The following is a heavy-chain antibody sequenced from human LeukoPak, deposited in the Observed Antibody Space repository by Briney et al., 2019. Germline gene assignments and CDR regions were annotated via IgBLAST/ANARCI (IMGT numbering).Heavy chain of an antibody. Sequence: PSQTLSLTCSVSGGSISSGGYYWSWIRQPAGKGLEWIGRIYTSGSTNYNPSLKSRVTISVDTSKNQFSLKLSSVTAADTAVYYCAREQVVQLWAPTATFDLWGRGTLVTVSS. D-gene: IGHD5-18*01. J-gene: IGHJ2*01. CDR1: GGSISSGGYY. V-gene: IGHV4-61*02. CDR3: AREQVVQLWAPTATFDL. CDR2: IYTSGST.